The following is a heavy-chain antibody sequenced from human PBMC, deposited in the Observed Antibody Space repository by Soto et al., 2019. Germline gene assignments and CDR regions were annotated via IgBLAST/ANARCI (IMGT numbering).Heavy chain of an antibody. CDR1: GGTXXXXA. CDR3: ARGGYWGDFDY. V-gene: IGHV1-69*01. CDR2: IIPIFGTA. Sequence: QXXLVQSGAEVXXPGSSVKVSCKASGGTXXXXAISWVRQXXXXGLEWMGGIIPIFGTANYAQKFQGRVTITADESTSTAYMELSSLRSEDTAVYYCARGGYWGDFDYWGQGTLVTVSS. D-gene: IGHD3-16*01. J-gene: IGHJ4*02.